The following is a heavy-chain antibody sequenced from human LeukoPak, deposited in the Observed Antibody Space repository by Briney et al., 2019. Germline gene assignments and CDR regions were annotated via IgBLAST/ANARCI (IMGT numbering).Heavy chain of an antibody. CDR2: ISWDSGSI. D-gene: IGHD3-10*02. CDR1: GFTFDDYA. Sequence: SLRLSCAASGFTFDDYAVHWVRHAPGKGLEWVSGISWDSGSIGYTHSVRGRFTISRDNAKNSLYLQMNSLSAEDTAVYYCAELGIPMIGGVWGKGTTVTISS. V-gene: IGHV3-9*01. J-gene: IGHJ6*04. CDR3: AELGIPMIGGV.